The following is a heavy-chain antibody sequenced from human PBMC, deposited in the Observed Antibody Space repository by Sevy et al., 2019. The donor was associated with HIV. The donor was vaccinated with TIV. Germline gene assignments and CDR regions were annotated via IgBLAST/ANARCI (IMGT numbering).Heavy chain of an antibody. CDR2: INPNSGGT. V-gene: IGHV1-2*02. CDR3: AVVPDPDTYYYDSSGPYGMDV. J-gene: IGHJ6*02. CDR1: GYTFTGYY. D-gene: IGHD3-22*01. Sequence: ASVKVSCKASGYTFTGYYMHWVRQAPGQGLEWMGWINPNSGGTNYAQKFQGRVTMTRDTSISTAHMELSRLRSDDTAVYYCAVVPDPDTYYYDSSGPYGMDVWGQGTTVTVSS.